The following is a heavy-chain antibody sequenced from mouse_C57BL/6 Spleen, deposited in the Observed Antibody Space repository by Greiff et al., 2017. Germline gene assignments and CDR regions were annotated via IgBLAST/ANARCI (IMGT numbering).Heavy chain of an antibody. CDR2: IYPGDGDT. Sequence: QVQLQQSGPELVKPGASVKISCKASGYAFSSSWMNWVKQRPGKGLEWIGRIYPGDGDTNYNGKLKGKATLTADKSSSTAYMQLSSLTSEDSAVYFCARWPYYYGSSYWYFDVWGTGTTVTVSS. V-gene: IGHV1-82*01. CDR1: GYAFSSSW. CDR3: ARWPYYYGSSYWYFDV. J-gene: IGHJ1*03. D-gene: IGHD1-1*01.